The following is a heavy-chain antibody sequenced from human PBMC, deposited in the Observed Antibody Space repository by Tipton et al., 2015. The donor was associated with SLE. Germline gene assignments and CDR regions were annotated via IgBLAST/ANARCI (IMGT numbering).Heavy chain of an antibody. CDR3: ATNGHGETYEFFTEYLRH. CDR1: SGSISSDGYY. Sequence: TLSLTCSVSSGSISSDGYYWGWIRQHPGKGQEWIGYIYYNGRTDYNPSLKNRVTISVDTSTNQFSLKMYSVTAADTAVYYCATNGHGETYEFFTEYLRHWGQGTLVTVSS. CDR2: IYYNGRT. J-gene: IGHJ1*01. V-gene: IGHV4-31*03. D-gene: IGHD5-12*01.